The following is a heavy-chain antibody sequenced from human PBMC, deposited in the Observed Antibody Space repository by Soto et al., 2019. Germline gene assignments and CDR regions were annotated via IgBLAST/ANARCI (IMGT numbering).Heavy chain of an antibody. Sequence: TLALTCRVSGGSVSSGYYSWSWIRQPLGKGLEWIGYMYPSGTTSHNPSLKSRVTISIDRSRNQFSLRLTSVTAADTAVYYCVRDRGGGSGKYYLSMGMDIWGRGTTVIVSS. CDR2: MYPSGTT. J-gene: IGHJ6*02. D-gene: IGHD3-10*01. CDR3: VRDRGGGSGKYYLSMGMDI. V-gene: IGHV4-30-2*01. CDR1: GGSVSSGYYS.